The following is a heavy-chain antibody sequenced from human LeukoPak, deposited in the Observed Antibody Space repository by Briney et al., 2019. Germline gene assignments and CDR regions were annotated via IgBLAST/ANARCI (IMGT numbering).Heavy chain of an antibody. CDR1: GFTFSSYW. CDR3: ARDANYDILTGYFGY. Sequence: GGSLRLSCAASGFTFSSYWMHWVRHAPGKGLVWVSRINCDGSSTSYADSVKGRFTISRDNAKNTLYLQMNSLRAEDTAVYYCARDANYDILTGYFGYWGQGTLVTVSS. J-gene: IGHJ4*02. V-gene: IGHV3-74*01. CDR2: INCDGSST. D-gene: IGHD3-9*01.